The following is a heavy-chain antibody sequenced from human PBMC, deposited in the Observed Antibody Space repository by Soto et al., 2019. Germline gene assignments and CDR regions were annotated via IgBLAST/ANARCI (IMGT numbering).Heavy chain of an antibody. J-gene: IGHJ4*02. CDR1: GYTFTSYG. V-gene: IGHV1-18*01. D-gene: IGHD5-18*01. CDR3: ARDGSEVHRGIQLWPDVDY. Sequence: ASVKVSCKASGYTFTSYGISWVRQAPGQGLEWMGWISAYNGNTNYAQKLQGRVTMTTDTSTSTAYMELRSLRSDDTAVYYCARDGSEVHRGIQLWPDVDYWGQGTLVTVSS. CDR2: ISAYNGNT.